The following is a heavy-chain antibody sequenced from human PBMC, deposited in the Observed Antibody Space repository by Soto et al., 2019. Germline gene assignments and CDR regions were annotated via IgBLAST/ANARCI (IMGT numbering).Heavy chain of an antibody. V-gene: IGHV3-23*01. D-gene: IGHD2-2*01. CDR3: AKVDFIMNDIVVVPEPDV. J-gene: IGHJ6*04. CDR1: GFTFSSYA. CDR2: ISGSGGST. Sequence: GGSLRLSCAASGFTFSSYAMSWVRQAPGKGLEWVSAISGSGGSTYYADSVKGRFTISRDNSKNTLYLQMNSLRAEDTAVYYCAKVDFIMNDIVVVPEPDVWGKGTTVTVSS.